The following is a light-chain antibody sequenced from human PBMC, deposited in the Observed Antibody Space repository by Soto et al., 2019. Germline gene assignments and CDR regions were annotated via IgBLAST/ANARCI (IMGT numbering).Light chain of an antibody. CDR2: DVS. V-gene: IGLV2-14*01. CDR1: SSDGGGYNY. CDR3: SSYTSSSTLVV. Sequence: QSALTQPASVSGSPGQSITISCTGTSSDGGGYNYVSWYQQHPGKAPKLMIYDVSNRPSGVSNRFSGSKSGNTPSLTISGLHAEDEADYYCSSYTSSSTLVVFGGGTKLTVL. J-gene: IGLJ2*01.